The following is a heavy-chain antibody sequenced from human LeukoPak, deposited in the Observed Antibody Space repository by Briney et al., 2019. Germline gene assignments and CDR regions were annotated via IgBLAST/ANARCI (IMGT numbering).Heavy chain of an antibody. V-gene: IGHV4-4*02. D-gene: IGHD2-15*01. CDR3: AREPRGGLKDLDY. CDR1: GGSISSSNW. J-gene: IGHJ4*02. Sequence: PSETLSLTCAVSGGSISSSNWWSWVRQPPGEGLEWIGEIYHSGSTNYNPSLKSRVTISVDTSKNQFSLKLSSVTAADTAVYFCAREPRGGLKDLDYWGQGTLVTVSS. CDR2: IYHSGST.